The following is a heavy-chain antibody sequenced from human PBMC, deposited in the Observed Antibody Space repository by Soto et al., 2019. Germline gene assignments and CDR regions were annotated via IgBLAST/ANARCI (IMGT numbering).Heavy chain of an antibody. CDR3: AKDRLGWELGNWFDP. V-gene: IGHV3-30*18. Sequence: QVQLVQSGAEVKKPGASVKVSCKASGYTFSSYGMHWVRQAPGKGLEWVAVISYDGSNKYYADSVKGRFTISRDNSKNTLYLQMNGLRAEDTAVYYCAKDRLGWELGNWFDPWGQGTLVTVSS. CDR1: GYTFSSYG. J-gene: IGHJ5*02. CDR2: ISYDGSNK. D-gene: IGHD1-26*01.